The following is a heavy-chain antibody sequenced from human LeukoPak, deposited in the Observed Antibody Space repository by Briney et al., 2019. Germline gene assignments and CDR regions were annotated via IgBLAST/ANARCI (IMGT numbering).Heavy chain of an antibody. CDR3: ASFKLYGMDV. V-gene: IGHV4-34*01. Sequence: SGTLSLTCAVYGGSFSGYYWSWIRQPPGKGLEWIGEINHSGSTNYNPSLKSRVTISVDTSKNQFSLKLSSVTAADTAVYYCASFKLYGMDVWGQGTTVTVSS. J-gene: IGHJ6*02. CDR1: GGSFSGYY. CDR2: INHSGST. D-gene: IGHD1-1*01.